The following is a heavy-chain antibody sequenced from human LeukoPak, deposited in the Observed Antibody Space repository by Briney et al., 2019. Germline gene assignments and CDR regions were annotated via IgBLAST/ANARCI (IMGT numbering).Heavy chain of an antibody. CDR3: AKDGNWARFED. Sequence: GGTLRLSCAASGFTFSNNGMNWVRQAPGKWLEWVSGISPSGDITYYADSVKGRFTISRDNSKNMVWLQINSPTAEDTATYYCAKDGNWARFEDWGQGTLVTVSS. J-gene: IGHJ4*02. D-gene: IGHD7-27*01. V-gene: IGHV3-23*01. CDR1: GFTFSNNG. CDR2: ISPSGDIT.